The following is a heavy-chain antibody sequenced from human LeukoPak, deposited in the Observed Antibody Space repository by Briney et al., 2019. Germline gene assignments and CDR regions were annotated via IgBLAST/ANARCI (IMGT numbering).Heavy chain of an antibody. CDR1: GFTFSSYA. Sequence: GRSLRLSCAASGFTFSSYAMHWVRQAPGKGLEWVAVISYDGSNKYYADSVKGRFTISRDNSKNTLYLQMNSLRAEDTAVYYCAKDQYSSSWGLDYWGQGTLVTVSS. J-gene: IGHJ4*02. D-gene: IGHD6-13*01. V-gene: IGHV3-30-3*01. CDR3: AKDQYSSSWGLDY. CDR2: ISYDGSNK.